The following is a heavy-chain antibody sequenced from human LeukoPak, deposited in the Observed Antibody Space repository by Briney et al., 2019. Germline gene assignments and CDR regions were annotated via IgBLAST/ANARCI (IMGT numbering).Heavy chain of an antibody. V-gene: IGHV1-69*13. CDR2: IIPIFGTA. D-gene: IGHD2-2*01. Sequence: ASVRVSSKASGGTFIIYAISWVRQAPGQGREWMGGIIPIFGTANYAQKFQGRVTITADESTSTAYMELSSLRSEDTAVYCWARAGRSYCSSTSCYFNNWFDPWGQGTLVTVSS. J-gene: IGHJ5*02. CDR3: ARAGRSYCSSTSCYFNNWFDP. CDR1: GGTFIIYA.